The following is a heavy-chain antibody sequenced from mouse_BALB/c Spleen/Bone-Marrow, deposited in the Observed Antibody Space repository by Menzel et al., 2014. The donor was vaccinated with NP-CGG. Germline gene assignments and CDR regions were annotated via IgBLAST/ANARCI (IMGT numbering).Heavy chain of an antibody. D-gene: IGHD5-1-1*01. CDR2: IHPGNSDT. Sequence: EVKLVESGTVLARPGAAVKMSCKASGYTFXNYWMHWIKQRPGQGLEWIGTIHPGNSDTTYIQKFKGKAKLTAVTSTSTAYMELSSLTNEDSAVYYCTTLARNNFDYWGQGTTLTVSS. J-gene: IGHJ2*01. CDR3: TTLARNNFDY. V-gene: IGHV1-5*01. CDR1: GYTFXNYW.